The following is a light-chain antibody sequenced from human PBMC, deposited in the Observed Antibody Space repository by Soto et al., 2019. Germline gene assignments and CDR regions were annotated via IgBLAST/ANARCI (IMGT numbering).Light chain of an antibody. CDR3: NSNTCSTPRPYV. Sequence: QSVLTQPASVSGSPGQSITISCTGTTNDVGGYNYVSWYQQHPGKAPKLLIFEVSSRPSGVSNRFSGSKSGNTASLTISALQAEDEADYFCNSNTCSTPRPYVFETGTKVTVL. CDR1: TNDVGGYNY. CDR2: EVS. J-gene: IGLJ1*01. V-gene: IGLV2-14*01.